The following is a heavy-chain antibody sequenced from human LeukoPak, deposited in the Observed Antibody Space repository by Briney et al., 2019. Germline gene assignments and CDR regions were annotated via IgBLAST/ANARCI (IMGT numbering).Heavy chain of an antibody. J-gene: IGHJ6*02. CDR1: GGSFSGYY. Sequence: SETLSLTCAVYGGSFSGYYWSWIRQPPGKGLEWIGEINHSGSTNYNPSLKSRVTISVDTSKNQFSLKLSSVTAADTAVYYCARSFSDSMDVWGQGTTVTVSS. V-gene: IGHV4-34*01. D-gene: IGHD3-3*01. CDR3: ARSFSDSMDV. CDR2: INHSGST.